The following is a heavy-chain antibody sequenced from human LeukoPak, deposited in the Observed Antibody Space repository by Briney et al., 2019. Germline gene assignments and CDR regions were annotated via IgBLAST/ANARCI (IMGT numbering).Heavy chain of an antibody. J-gene: IGHJ4*02. D-gene: IGHD1-26*01. CDR3: ARGGSGSYVYFDY. V-gene: IGHV3-21*01. Sequence: PGGSLRLSCAASGFTFSSYSMNWVRQAPGKGLEWVSSISSSSSYIYYADSVKGRFTISRDNAKNSLYLQMNSLRAEDTAVCYCARGGSGSYVYFDYWGQGTLVTVSS. CDR1: GFTFSSYS. CDR2: ISSSSSYI.